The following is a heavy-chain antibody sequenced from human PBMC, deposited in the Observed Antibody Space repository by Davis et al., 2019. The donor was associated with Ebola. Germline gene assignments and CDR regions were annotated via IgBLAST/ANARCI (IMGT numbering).Heavy chain of an antibody. J-gene: IGHJ3*02. CDR3: AGDPPSGTSMPHDAFHI. Sequence: ASVKVSCKASGGTFSSYAISWVRQAPGQGLEWMGWINPNSGGTNYAQKFQGWVTMTRDTSISTAYMELSSLRSDDTAFYYCAGDPPSGTSMPHDAFHIWGQGTMVTVSS. D-gene: IGHD1-26*01. V-gene: IGHV1-2*04. CDR1: GGTFSSYA. CDR2: INPNSGGT.